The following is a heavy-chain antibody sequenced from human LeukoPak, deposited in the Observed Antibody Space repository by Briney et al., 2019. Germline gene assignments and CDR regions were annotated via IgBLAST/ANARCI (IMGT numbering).Heavy chain of an antibody. Sequence: ASVRVSCMASEYTFKDYYMHWVRQAPGPGLEWMGWISANRGATKYAQKFQGRVTMTRDTTISKVYMDLSRLTTDDTAVEYCARDGVREGHDGSLFDYWGQGTLVTVSS. CDR1: EYTFKDYY. CDR2: ISANRGAT. J-gene: IGHJ4*02. D-gene: IGHD1-26*01. CDR3: ARDGVREGHDGSLFDY. V-gene: IGHV1-2*02.